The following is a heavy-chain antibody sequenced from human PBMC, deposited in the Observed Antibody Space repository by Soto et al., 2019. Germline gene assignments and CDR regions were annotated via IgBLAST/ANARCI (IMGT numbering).Heavy chain of an antibody. CDR2: VSSRSSYI. D-gene: IGHD2-8*01. V-gene: IGHV3-21*01. CDR3: ARDNVPSDFHDS. Sequence: GGSLRLSCSASGFTFNIHNMNWVRQAPGKGLEWVSSVSSRSSYIYYSDSVKGRFTISRDNAKNSLYLQMNSLRAEDTAVYYCARDNVPSDFHDSWGQGTLVTVSS. CDR1: GFTFNIHN. J-gene: IGHJ4*02.